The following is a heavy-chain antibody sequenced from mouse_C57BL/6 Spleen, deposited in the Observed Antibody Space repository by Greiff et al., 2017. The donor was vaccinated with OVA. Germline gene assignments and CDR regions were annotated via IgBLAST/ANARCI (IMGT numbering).Heavy chain of an antibody. CDR2: IRNKANGYTT. V-gene: IGHV7-3*01. CDR3: AREGYGSFDY. CDR1: GFTFTDYY. D-gene: IGHD1-1*01. Sequence: EVKLEESGGGLVQPGGSLSLSCAASGFTFTDYYMSWVRQPPGKALEWLGFIRNKANGYTTEYSASVKGRFTISRDNSQSILYLQMNALRAEDSAAYYCAREGYGSFDYWGQGTTLTVSS. J-gene: IGHJ2*01.